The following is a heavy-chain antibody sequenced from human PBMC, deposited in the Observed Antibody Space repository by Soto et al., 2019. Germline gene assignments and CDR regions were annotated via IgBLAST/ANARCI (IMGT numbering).Heavy chain of an antibody. CDR3: ARGLYGDLYFQH. CDR2: IYYSGST. CDR1: GGSISSYY. V-gene: IGHV4-59*01. D-gene: IGHD4-17*01. J-gene: IGHJ1*01. Sequence: PSETLSLTCTVSGGSISSYYWSWIRQPPGKGLEWIGYIYYSGSTNYNPSLKSRVTISVDTSKNQFSLKLSSVTAADTAVYYCARGLYGDLYFQHWGQGTLVTVSS.